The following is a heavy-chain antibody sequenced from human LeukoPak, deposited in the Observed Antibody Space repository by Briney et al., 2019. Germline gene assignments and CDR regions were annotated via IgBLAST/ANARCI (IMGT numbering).Heavy chain of an antibody. CDR3: AKDLKLAPFDY. Sequence: PGGSLRLSCAPSGFTFSSYGMHWVRQAPGKGLEGVAFIQYDGSDEHYADSVKGRFTISRDNSKDTLYLQMNSLRAEDTAVYYCAKDLKLAPFDYWGQGTLVTVSS. CDR2: IQYDGSDE. V-gene: IGHV3-30*02. J-gene: IGHJ4*02. CDR1: GFTFSSYG.